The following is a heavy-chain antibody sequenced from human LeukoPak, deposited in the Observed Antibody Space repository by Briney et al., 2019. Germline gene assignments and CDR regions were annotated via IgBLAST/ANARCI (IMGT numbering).Heavy chain of an antibody. D-gene: IGHD2-8*01. V-gene: IGHV4-34*01. J-gene: IGHJ4*02. CDR2: INHSGST. CDR1: GGSFGSYY. CDR3: ARGSGYCTNGVCSLYYFDY. Sequence: SETLSLTCAVYGGSFGSYYWSWIRQPPGKGLEWIGEINHSGSTNYNPSLKSRVTISVDTSKNQFSLKLSSVTAADTAVYYCARGSGYCTNGVCSLYYFDYWGQGTLVTVSS.